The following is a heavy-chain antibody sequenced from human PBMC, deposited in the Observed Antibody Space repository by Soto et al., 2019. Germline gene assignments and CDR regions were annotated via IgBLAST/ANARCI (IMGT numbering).Heavy chain of an antibody. CDR2: ISAYNGNT. J-gene: IGHJ4*02. D-gene: IGHD4-4*01. CDR1: GYTFTSSG. V-gene: IGHV1-18*01. Sequence: VKVSCKASGYTFTSSGISWVRQAPGQGLEWMGWISAYNGNTNYAQKFQDRVTMTADTSTSTAYMELRSLRSDDTAVYYCARDRSNSDYWGQGTLVTVSS. CDR3: ARDRSNSDY.